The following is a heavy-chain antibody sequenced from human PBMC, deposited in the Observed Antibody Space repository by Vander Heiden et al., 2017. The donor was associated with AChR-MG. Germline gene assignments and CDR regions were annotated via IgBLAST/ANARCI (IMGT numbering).Heavy chain of an antibody. Sequence: QITLKESGPTLVKPTQTLTLTCTFSGFSLSTSGVGVGWIRQPPGKALEWLALIYWDDDKRYSPSLKSRLTITKDTSKNQVVLTRTNMDPVETATYYCAHTEGGITGDWDYYYYGMDVWGQGTTVTVSS. CDR2: IYWDDDK. J-gene: IGHJ6*01. CDR3: AHTEGGITGDWDYYYYGMDV. CDR1: GFSLSTSGVG. V-gene: IGHV2-5*02. D-gene: IGHD7-27*01.